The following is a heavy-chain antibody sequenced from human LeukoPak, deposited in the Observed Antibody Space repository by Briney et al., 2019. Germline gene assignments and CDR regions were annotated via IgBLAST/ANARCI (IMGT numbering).Heavy chain of an antibody. D-gene: IGHD6-19*01. J-gene: IGHJ3*02. V-gene: IGHV1-8*01. CDR2: MNPNSGNT. CDR1: GYTFTSYD. CDR3: ARVGLGIYIPSAFHI. Sequence: ASAKVSCKASGYTFTSYDINWVRQATGRGLEWMGWMNPNSGNTGYAQKFQGRVTMTRNTSISTAYMELSSLRSEDTAVYYCARVGLGIYIPSAFHIWGQGTMVTVSS.